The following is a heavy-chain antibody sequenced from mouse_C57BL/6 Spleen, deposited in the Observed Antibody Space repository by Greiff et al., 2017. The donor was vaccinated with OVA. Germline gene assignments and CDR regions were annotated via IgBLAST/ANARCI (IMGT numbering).Heavy chain of an antibody. CDR3: ARIYDVDV. V-gene: IGHV5-17*01. J-gene: IGHJ1*03. CDR2: ISRGSSTI. D-gene: IGHD2-3*01. CDR1: GFTFSDYG. Sequence: EVQLQESGGGLVKSGGSLKLSCAASGFTFSDYGMHWVRQAPEKGLEWVAYISRGSSTIYYADTVKGRFTISRDNAKNTLFLQMTSLRSEDTAMYYCARIYDVDVWGTGTTVTVSS.